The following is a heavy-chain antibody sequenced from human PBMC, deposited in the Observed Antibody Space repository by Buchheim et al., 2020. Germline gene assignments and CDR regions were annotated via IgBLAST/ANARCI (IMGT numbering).Heavy chain of an antibody. CDR1: GFTFSSYG. D-gene: IGHD3-3*01. CDR3: AKDFKGWDHYYDFWSGYLTRYYYYYYGMDV. Sequence: QVQLVESGGGVVQPGRSLRLSCAASGFTFSSYGMHWVRQAPGKGLEWVAVISYDGSNKYYADSVKGRFTISSDNSKNTLYLQMNSLRAKDTAVYYCAKDFKGWDHYYDFWSGYLTRYYYYYYGMDVWGQGTT. V-gene: IGHV3-30*18. J-gene: IGHJ6*02. CDR2: ISYDGSNK.